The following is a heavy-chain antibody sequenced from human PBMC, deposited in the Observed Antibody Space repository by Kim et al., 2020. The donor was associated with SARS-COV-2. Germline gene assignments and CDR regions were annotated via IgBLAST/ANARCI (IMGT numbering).Heavy chain of an antibody. Sequence: SVKGRFTSSRDNSKNTLYLQMNSLRAEDTAVYYCAKTWRRIAAAGNRFDPWGQGTLVTVSS. CDR3: AKTWRRIAAAGNRFDP. J-gene: IGHJ5*02. D-gene: IGHD6-13*01. V-gene: IGHV3-23*01.